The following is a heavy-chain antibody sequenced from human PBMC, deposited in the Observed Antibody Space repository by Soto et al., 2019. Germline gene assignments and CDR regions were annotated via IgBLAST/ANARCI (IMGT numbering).Heavy chain of an antibody. D-gene: IGHD3-22*01. CDR1: GFTFNTYN. V-gene: IGHV3-48*01. CDR2: ISDSSSTI. CDR3: ARDDYPYYDDSSGYHFDY. J-gene: IGHJ4*02. Sequence: PGGSLRLACAASGFTFNTYNMNWVRQAPGKGLEWVSYISDSSSTIHYADSVKGRFTISRDNAKNSLYLQMNSLRAEDTAVYYCARDDYPYYDDSSGYHFDYWGQGALVTAPQ.